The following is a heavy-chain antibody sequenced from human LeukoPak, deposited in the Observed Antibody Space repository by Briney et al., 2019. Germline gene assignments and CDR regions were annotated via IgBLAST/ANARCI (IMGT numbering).Heavy chain of an antibody. D-gene: IGHD3-16*01. CDR3: ARDWGSYCMDV. J-gene: IGHJ6*02. CDR1: GGSISSSSYY. CDR2: IYYSGST. V-gene: IGHV4-39*07. Sequence: SETLSLTCTVSGGSISSSSYYWGWIRQPPGKGLEWIGSIYYSGSTYYNPSLKSRVTISVDTSKNQFSLKLSSVTAADTAVYYCARDWGSYCMDVWGQGTTVTVSS.